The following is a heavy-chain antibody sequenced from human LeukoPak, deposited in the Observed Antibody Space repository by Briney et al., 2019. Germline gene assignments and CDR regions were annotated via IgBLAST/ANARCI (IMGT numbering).Heavy chain of an antibody. CDR2: INPNSGGT. CDR3: ARDRDIVATIIGY. D-gene: IGHD5-12*01. J-gene: IGHJ4*02. Sequence: ASVKVSCKASGYTFTCYYMHWVRQAPGQGLEWMGWINPNSGGTNYAQKFQGRVTMTRDASISTAYMELSRLRSDDTAVYYCARDRDIVATIIGYWGQGTLVTVSS. CDR1: GYTFTCYY. V-gene: IGHV1-2*02.